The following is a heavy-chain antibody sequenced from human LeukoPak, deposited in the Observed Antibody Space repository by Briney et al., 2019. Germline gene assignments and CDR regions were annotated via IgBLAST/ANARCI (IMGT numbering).Heavy chain of an antibody. V-gene: IGHV3-74*01. CDR2: VKSDGTAT. Sequence: GGSLRLSCAASGFTFSSHLMHWLRKAQGTGLVWVSSVKSDGTATNYADSVKGRFTISRDNAKNTLYLQTNSLRVEDTAVYYCVRKFATGDWGQGTLVTVSS. J-gene: IGHJ4*02. CDR1: GFTFSSHL. CDR3: VRKFATGD. D-gene: IGHD1-14*01.